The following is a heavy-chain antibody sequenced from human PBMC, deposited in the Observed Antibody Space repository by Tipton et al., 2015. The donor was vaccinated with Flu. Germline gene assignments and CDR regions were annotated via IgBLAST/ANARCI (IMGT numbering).Heavy chain of an antibody. D-gene: IGHD6-13*01. CDR3: AKDPYSSTNYHFAMDV. J-gene: IGHJ6*02. CDR1: GFSFNTYG. Sequence: SLRLSCAASGFSFNTYGMHWVRQAPGRGLEWVAFVSHDETTKDYSESVRGRFTISRDNSRNTLDLQMTSLRDEDKAVYYCAKDPYSSTNYHFAMDVWGQGTRV. CDR2: VSHDETTK. V-gene: IGHV3-30*18.